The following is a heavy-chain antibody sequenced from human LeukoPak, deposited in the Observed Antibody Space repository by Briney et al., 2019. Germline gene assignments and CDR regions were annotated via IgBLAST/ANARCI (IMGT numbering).Heavy chain of an antibody. J-gene: IGHJ4*02. V-gene: IGHV3-23*01. D-gene: IGHD3-9*01. CDR3: ARSPYFDHYFDY. CDR2: ISGSGGST. Sequence: MSWVRQXPGKGLEWVSAISGSGGSTYYADSVKGRFTISRDNSKNTLYLQMNSLRAEDTAVYYCARSPYFDHYFDYWGQGTLVTVSS.